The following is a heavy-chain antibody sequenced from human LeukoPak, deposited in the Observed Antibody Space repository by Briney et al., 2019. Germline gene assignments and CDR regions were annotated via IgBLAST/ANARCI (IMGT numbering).Heavy chain of an antibody. D-gene: IGHD2-8*01. CDR2: INHSGST. J-gene: IGHJ1*01. CDR3: AAYCTNGVCYSYFQH. CDR1: GGSFSGYY. V-gene: IGHV4-34*01. Sequence: SETLSLTXAVYGGSFSGYYWSWIRQPPGKGLEWIGEINHSGSTNYNPSLKSRVTISVDTSKNQFSLKLSSVTAADTAVYYCAAYCTNGVCYSYFQHWGQGTLVTVSS.